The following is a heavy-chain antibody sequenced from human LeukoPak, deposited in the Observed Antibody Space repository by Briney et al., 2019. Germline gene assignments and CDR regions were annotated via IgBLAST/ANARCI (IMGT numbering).Heavy chain of an antibody. J-gene: IGHJ5*02. D-gene: IGHD2-15*01. CDR1: GFPFTGYY. CDR3: ARGRGGGGSSNNWFDP. CDR2: INPDSGGT. Sequence: ASVKVSCKASGFPFTGYYMYWVRQAPGQGLEWMGWINPDSGGTHYAQKFQGRVTLTRDTSISTAYMELSTVRSDDTALYYCARGRGGGGSSNNWFDPWGQGTLVIVSS. V-gene: IGHV1-2*02.